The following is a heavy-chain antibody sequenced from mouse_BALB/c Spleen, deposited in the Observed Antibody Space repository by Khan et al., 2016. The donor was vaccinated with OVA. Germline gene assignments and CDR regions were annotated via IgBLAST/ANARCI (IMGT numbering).Heavy chain of an antibody. CDR2: IRYSGST. V-gene: IGHV3-1*02. CDR1: GYSITSGYG. Sequence: EVTLQESGPGLVKPSQSLSLTCTVTGYSITSGYGWNWIRQFPGNNLEWMGYIRYSGSTNYNPSLKSRISITRDTSKNQFFLQLNSVTTEDTATYYYARTARIKYWGQGTTLTVSS. CDR3: ARTARIKY. D-gene: IGHD1-2*01. J-gene: IGHJ2*01.